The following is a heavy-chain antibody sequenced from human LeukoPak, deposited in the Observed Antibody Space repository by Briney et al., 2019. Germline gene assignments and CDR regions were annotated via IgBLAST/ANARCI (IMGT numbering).Heavy chain of an antibody. Sequence: SETLSLTCTVSGYSISSDYYWGWIRQPPGRGLEYIGSIFHSGSTYFNPSLKSRVTISVDTSKNQFSLRLSSVTAADTAVYYCAHIYYYYYMDVWGKGTAVTVSS. CDR3: AHIYYYYYMDV. J-gene: IGHJ6*03. CDR1: GYSISSDYY. CDR2: IFHSGST. V-gene: IGHV4-38-2*02.